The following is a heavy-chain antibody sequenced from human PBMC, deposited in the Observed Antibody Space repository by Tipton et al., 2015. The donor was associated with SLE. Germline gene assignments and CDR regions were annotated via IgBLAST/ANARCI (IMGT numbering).Heavy chain of an antibody. CDR2: ISGSGGST. V-gene: IGHV3-23*01. J-gene: IGHJ4*02. CDR3: ARDPYSSWRGY. D-gene: IGHD6-13*01. CDR1: GFTFSSYA. Sequence: SLRLSCAASGFTFSSYAMSWVRQAPGKGLEWVSAISGSGGSTYYAGSVKGRFTISRDNSKNTLYLQMNSLRAEDTAVYYCARDPYSSWRGYWGQGTLVTVSS.